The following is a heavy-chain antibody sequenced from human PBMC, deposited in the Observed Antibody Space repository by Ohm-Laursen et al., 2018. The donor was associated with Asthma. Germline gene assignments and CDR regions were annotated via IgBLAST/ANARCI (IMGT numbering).Heavy chain of an antibody. CDR1: GFTFTSYG. CDR3: TTATKSVADTRGY. D-gene: IGHD6-19*01. J-gene: IGHJ4*02. Sequence: SLRLSCTASGFTFTSYGMHWVRQAPGKGLGWVGVIWFDGSNKDYADTVKGRFTISRDNSKNTLYLQMNSLRAEDTAVYYCTTATKSVADTRGYWGLGTLVTVSS. CDR2: IWFDGSNK. V-gene: IGHV3-33*01.